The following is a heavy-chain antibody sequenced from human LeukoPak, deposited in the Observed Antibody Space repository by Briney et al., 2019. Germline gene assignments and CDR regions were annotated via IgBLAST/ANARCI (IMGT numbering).Heavy chain of an antibody. CDR2: IYENGGTT. CDR3: AKDFRIGYSAHFDY. J-gene: IGHJ4*02. CDR1: GFTFRSHA. V-gene: IGHV3-23*01. Sequence: GGSLRLSCVGSGFTFRSHAMSWVRQAPEKGLEFVSGIYENGGTTYYADSVKGRFSISRDNSKDTLYLQMDSLRGEDTAVYYCAKDFRIGYSAHFDYWGQGVLVTVSS. D-gene: IGHD2-21*01.